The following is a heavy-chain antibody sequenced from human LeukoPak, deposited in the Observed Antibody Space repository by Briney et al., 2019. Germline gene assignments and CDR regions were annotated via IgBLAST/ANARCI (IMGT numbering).Heavy chain of an antibody. D-gene: IGHD6-19*01. V-gene: IGHV2-70*11. CDR3: ARSNSSGWYVGDY. Sequence: SGPTLVNPTQTLTLTCTFSGFSLSTSGMCVSWIRQPPGXXXEWLARIDWDDDKYYSTSLKTRLTISKDTSKNQVVLTMTNMDPVDTATYYCARSNSSGWYVGDYWGQGTLVTVSS. J-gene: IGHJ4*02. CDR2: IDWDDDK. CDR1: GFSLSTSGMC.